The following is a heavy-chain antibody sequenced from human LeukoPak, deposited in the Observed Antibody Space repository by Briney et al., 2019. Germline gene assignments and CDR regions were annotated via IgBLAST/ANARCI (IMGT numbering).Heavy chain of an antibody. CDR3: ARLRVVTQTYYYYGMDV. Sequence: GSLRLSCAASGFTFSSYWMSWVRQPPGKGLEWIGEINHSGSTNYNPSLKSRVTISVDTSKNQFSLKLSSVTAADTAVYYCARLRVVTQTYYYYGMDVWGQGTTVTVSS. CDR1: GFTFSSYW. V-gene: IGHV4-34*01. CDR2: INHSGST. D-gene: IGHD3-3*01. J-gene: IGHJ6*02.